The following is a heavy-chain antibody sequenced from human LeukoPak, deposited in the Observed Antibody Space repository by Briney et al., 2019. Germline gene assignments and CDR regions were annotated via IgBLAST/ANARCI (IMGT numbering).Heavy chain of an antibody. Sequence: SQTLSLTCTVSGGSISSGDYYWSWIRQPPGKGLEWIGYIYYSGSTYYNPSLKSRVTISVDTSKNPFSLKLSSVTAADTAVYYCARVISWELLRDWFDPWGQGTLVTVSS. CDR2: IYYSGST. CDR3: ARVISWELLRDWFDP. D-gene: IGHD1-26*01. J-gene: IGHJ5*02. CDR1: GGSISSGDYY. V-gene: IGHV4-30-4*08.